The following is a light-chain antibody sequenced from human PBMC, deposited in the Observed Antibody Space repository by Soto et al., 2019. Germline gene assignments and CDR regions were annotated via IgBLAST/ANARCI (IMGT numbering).Light chain of an antibody. CDR1: QTISSH. Sequence: DIQMTQSPSSLSASVGDRVTITCRASQTISSHLNWYQHKPGKAPKVLIYAASSLQGGVPSRFSGSGSGTDFTLTIKSLQPEDFAAYYCQQSYSTPYTFGQGTKLEIK. CDR3: QQSYSTPYT. J-gene: IGKJ2*01. V-gene: IGKV1-39*01. CDR2: AAS.